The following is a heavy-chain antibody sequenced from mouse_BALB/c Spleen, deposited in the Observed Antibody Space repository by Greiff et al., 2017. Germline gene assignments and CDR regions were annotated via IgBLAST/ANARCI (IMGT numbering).Heavy chain of an antibody. Sequence: VQRVESGPELVKPGASVKISCKASGYTFTDYYINWVKQKPGQGLEWIGWIYPGSGNTKYNEKFKGKATLTVDTSSSTAYMQLSSLTSEDTAVYFCARAYYGSSYWYFDVWGAGTTVTVSS. D-gene: IGHD1-1*01. CDR1: GYTFTDYY. V-gene: IGHV1-84*02. CDR3: ARAYYGSSYWYFDV. J-gene: IGHJ1*01. CDR2: IYPGSGNT.